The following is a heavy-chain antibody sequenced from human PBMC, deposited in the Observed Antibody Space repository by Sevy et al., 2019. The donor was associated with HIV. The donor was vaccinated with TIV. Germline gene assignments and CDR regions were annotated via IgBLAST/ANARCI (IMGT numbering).Heavy chain of an antibody. D-gene: IGHD5-18*01. CDR3: VKEVSEYSYSDY. CDR1: GFTFSNYA. Sequence: GGSLRLSCAASGFTFSNYAMSWVRQTPGKGLEWVSAISGSAHRTYYTDSGKGRFTFSRDNSKNMLFLQMNSLRAEDTAVYYCVKEVSEYSYSDYWGQGTLVTVSS. J-gene: IGHJ4*02. V-gene: IGHV3-23*01. CDR2: ISGSAHRT.